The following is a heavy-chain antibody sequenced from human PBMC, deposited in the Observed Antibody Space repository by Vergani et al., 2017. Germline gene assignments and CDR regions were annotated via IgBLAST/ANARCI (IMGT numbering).Heavy chain of an antibody. V-gene: IGHV3-21*04. CDR2: ISSSSSYI. CDR3: ARGAEQLVPDLIDP. CDR1: GFTFSSYS. Sequence: EVQLVESGGGLVKPGGSLRLSCAASGFTFSSYSMNWVRQAPGKGLEWVSSISSSSSYIYYADSVKGRFTISRDNAKNSLYLQMNSLRAEDTAVYYCARGAEQLVPDLIDPWGQGTLVTVSS. D-gene: IGHD6-6*01. J-gene: IGHJ5*02.